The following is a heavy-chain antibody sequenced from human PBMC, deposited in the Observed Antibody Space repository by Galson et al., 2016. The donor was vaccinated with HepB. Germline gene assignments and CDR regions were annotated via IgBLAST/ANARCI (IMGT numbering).Heavy chain of an antibody. Sequence: SLRLSCAASGFTFRSFAMHWVRQAPGKGLEWVALIWDDGSNKYYVDSVKGRFIISRDNSKNTLYLQMNSLRAEDTAVYYCARDHRGGSGYYGLDYWGQGTLVTVSS. D-gene: IGHD3-22*01. CDR3: ARDHRGGSGYYGLDY. J-gene: IGHJ4*02. CDR2: IWDDGSNK. CDR1: GFTFRSFA. V-gene: IGHV3-33*01.